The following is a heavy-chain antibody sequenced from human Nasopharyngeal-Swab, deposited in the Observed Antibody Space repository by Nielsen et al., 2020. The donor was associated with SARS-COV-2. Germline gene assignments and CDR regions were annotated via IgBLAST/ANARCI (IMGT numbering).Heavy chain of an antibody. Sequence: GESLKISCAASGFPFRNYYMTWVRQPPGKGLEWVANIKQDGSERFYADSVKGRFTISRDNAKNSLYLQMDSLRADDTAVYYCARENWGKLDYWGQGALVTVSS. CDR1: GFPFRNYY. V-gene: IGHV3-7*04. D-gene: IGHD7-27*01. CDR2: IKQDGSER. CDR3: ARENWGKLDY. J-gene: IGHJ4*02.